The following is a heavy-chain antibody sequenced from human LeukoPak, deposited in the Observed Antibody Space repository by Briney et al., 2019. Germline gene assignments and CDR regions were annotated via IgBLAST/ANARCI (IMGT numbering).Heavy chain of an antibody. D-gene: IGHD3-3*01. Sequence: GGSLRLSCAASGFSFRSYAMSWVRQAPGKGLEWVSAINNNGGSTYYADSVKGRFTISRDNSKNTLYLQMNSLRAEDTAVYYCAKGDLITIFYWGQGTLVTVSS. V-gene: IGHV3-23*01. J-gene: IGHJ4*02. CDR1: GFSFRSYA. CDR3: AKGDLITIFY. CDR2: INNNGGST.